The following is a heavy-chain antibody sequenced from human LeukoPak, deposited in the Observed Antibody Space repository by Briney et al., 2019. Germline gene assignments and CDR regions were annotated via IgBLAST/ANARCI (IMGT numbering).Heavy chain of an antibody. J-gene: IGHJ4*02. CDR3: ARDKSYGDYFDY. V-gene: IGHV4-59*01. Sequence: PSETLSLACTVSGGSISSYYWSWIRQPPGKGLEWIGYIYYSGSTNYNPSLKSRVTISVDTSKNQFSLKLSSVTAADTAVYYCARDKSYGDYFDYWGQGTLVTVSS. CDR2: IYYSGST. CDR1: GGSISSYY. D-gene: IGHD4-17*01.